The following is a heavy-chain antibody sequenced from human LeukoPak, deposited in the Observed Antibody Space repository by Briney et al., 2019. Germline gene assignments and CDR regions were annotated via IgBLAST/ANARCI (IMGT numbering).Heavy chain of an antibody. J-gene: IGHJ4*02. CDR1: GYSFTGYY. CDR2: INPNSGDT. CDR3: ARWDGYSSSPDY. Sequence: GASVKVSCMASGYSFTGYYMHWVRQAPGQGLEWMGWINPNSGDTGYAQQFQGRVTMTRDMSITTIYMELTRLRPDDTAFYYCARWDGYSSSPDYWGQGSLVTVSS. V-gene: IGHV1-2*02. D-gene: IGHD6-13*01.